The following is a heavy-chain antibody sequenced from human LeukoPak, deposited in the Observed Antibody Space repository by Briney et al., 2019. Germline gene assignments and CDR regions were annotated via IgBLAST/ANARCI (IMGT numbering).Heavy chain of an antibody. CDR3: AKDVSFVSYYDILTGYNYGMDV. Sequence: GGSLRLSCAASGFTFSTKWMTWVRQAPGKGPEWVANIKQDGSEKFYVDSVKGRFTISRDNAKNSLYLQMNSLRAEDMAVYYCAKDVSFVSYYDILTGYNYGMDVWGQGTTVTVSS. V-gene: IGHV3-7*01. D-gene: IGHD3-9*01. CDR2: IKQDGSEK. J-gene: IGHJ6*01. CDR1: GFTFSTKW.